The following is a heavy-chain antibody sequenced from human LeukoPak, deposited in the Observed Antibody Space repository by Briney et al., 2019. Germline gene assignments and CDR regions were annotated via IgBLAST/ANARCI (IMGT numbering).Heavy chain of an antibody. Sequence: PGGSLRLSCSASGFTFSTYWMSWVRQAPGKGLEWVANMKRDGSEIYYVDSVRGRFTISRDNAKNSLFLQMNSLRAEDTAVYYCTREGGSGYPFDSWGQGTLVTVSS. V-gene: IGHV3-7*01. CDR1: GFTFSTYW. CDR2: MKRDGSEI. CDR3: TREGGSGYPFDS. J-gene: IGHJ4*02. D-gene: IGHD3-22*01.